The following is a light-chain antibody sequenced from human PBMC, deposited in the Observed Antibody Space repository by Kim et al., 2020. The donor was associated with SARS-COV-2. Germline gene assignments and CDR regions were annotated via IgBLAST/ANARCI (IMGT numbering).Light chain of an antibody. CDR1: QSVGSN. V-gene: IGKV3-15*01. J-gene: IGKJ1*01. CDR2: GTS. CDR3: QQYDDWPPWT. Sequence: SPGESAPLSCRASQSVGSNVSWYQQKPGQAPRLLIYGTSTRATGIPARFSGSGSGTEFTLTISSLQSEDLAVYHCQQYDDWPPWTFGQGTKVDIK.